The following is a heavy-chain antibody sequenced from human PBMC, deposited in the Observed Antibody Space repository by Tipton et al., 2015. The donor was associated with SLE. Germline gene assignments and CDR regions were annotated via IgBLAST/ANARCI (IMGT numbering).Heavy chain of an antibody. Sequence: TLSLTCTVSGGSISRNVYYGGWVRQSPGKGLELIGTVYYSGTTYYNPSLRGRASLSVDSSKNQFSLRLRSVTAADTAVYYCARPQIPSGWSSFYFDYWGQGNLVTVSS. V-gene: IGHV4-39*01. CDR2: VYYSGTT. J-gene: IGHJ4*02. CDR1: GGSISRNVYY. D-gene: IGHD6-19*01. CDR3: ARPQIPSGWSSFYFDY.